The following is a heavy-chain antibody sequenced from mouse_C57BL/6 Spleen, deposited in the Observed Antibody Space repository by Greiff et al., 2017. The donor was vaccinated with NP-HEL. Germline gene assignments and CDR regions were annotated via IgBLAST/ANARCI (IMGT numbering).Heavy chain of an antibody. Sequence: EVKLVESGGGLVQPGGSLKLSCAASGFTFSDYGMAWVRQAPRKGPEWVAFISNLAYSIYYADTVTGRFTISRENANNTLYLEMSSLRSEDTAMYYCARRAIYYGNYGYAMDYWGQGTSVTVAS. D-gene: IGHD2-1*01. CDR2: ISNLAYSI. V-gene: IGHV5-15*01. CDR1: GFTFSDYG. CDR3: ARRAIYYGNYGYAMDY. J-gene: IGHJ4*01.